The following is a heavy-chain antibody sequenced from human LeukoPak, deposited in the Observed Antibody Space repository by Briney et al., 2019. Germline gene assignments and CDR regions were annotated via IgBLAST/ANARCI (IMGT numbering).Heavy chain of an antibody. Sequence: ASVKVSCKTSGYTFTGYYIHWVPQAPGQGLEWMGGIIPIFGTANYAQKFQGRVTITTDESTSTAYMELSSLRSEDTAVYYCARGPIAAATGGNYYYYYMDVWGKGTTVTVSS. CDR3: ARGPIAAATGGNYYYYYMDV. J-gene: IGHJ6*03. CDR1: GYTFTGYY. CDR2: IIPIFGTA. V-gene: IGHV1-69*05. D-gene: IGHD6-13*01.